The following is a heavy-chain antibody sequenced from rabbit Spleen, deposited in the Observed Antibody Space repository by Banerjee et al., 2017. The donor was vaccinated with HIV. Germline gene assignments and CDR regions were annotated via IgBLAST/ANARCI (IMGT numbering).Heavy chain of an antibody. CDR1: GFSFSTYYY. J-gene: IGHJ4*01. Sequence: QSLEESGGDLVKPGASLTLTCTASGFSFSTYYYMCWVRQAPGKGPEWIACIYTGNSGSTDYASWAKGRFTISKTSSTTVTLQMTSLTAADTATYFCARYHGDSNYGYAFNLWGPGTLVTVS. V-gene: IGHV1S40*01. CDR3: ARYHGDSNYGYAFNL. CDR2: IYTGNSGST. D-gene: IGHD6-1*01.